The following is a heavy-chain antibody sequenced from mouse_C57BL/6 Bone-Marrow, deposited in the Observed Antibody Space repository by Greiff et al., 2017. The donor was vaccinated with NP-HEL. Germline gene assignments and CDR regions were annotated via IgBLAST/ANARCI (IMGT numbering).Heavy chain of an antibody. CDR3: ARDAYYGSNYGGYAMDY. V-gene: IGHV5-4*01. J-gene: IGHJ4*01. Sequence: EVKLVESGGGLVKPGGSLKLSCAASGFTFSSYAMSWVRQTPEKRLEWVATISDGGSYTYYPDNVKGRFTISRDNAKNNLYLQMSHLKSEDTAMYYCARDAYYGSNYGGYAMDYWGQGTSVTVSS. D-gene: IGHD1-1*01. CDR2: ISDGGSYT. CDR1: GFTFSSYA.